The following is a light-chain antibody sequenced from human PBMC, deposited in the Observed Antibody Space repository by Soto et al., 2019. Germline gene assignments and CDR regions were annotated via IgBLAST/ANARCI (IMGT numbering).Light chain of an antibody. CDR2: GAT. Sequence: ETVLTQSPGTLSLSPGDRVTLSCRASQSVTSGYLAWYQQKPGQPPRLLIYGATSRATGIPDRFSGGGSGTDFTLTISRLEPEDFATYYCQQSYSTPLWTFGQGTKVDIK. CDR1: QSVTSGY. V-gene: IGKV3-20*01. J-gene: IGKJ1*01. CDR3: QQSYSTPLWT.